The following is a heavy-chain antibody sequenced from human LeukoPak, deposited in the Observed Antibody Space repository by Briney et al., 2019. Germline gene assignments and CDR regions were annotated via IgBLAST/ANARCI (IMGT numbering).Heavy chain of an antibody. V-gene: IGHV3-23*01. D-gene: IGHD2-8*02. CDR1: GFTFNNYA. CDR2: ISASGDGA. Sequence: GGSLRLSCAASGFTFNNYAMKWVRQAPGKGLEWVSEISASGDGAHYVESVKGRFTISRDNSKNTLYLQMNSLRADDTAIYYCATYRQVLLPFESWGQGTLVTVSS. CDR3: ATYRQVLLPFES. J-gene: IGHJ4*02.